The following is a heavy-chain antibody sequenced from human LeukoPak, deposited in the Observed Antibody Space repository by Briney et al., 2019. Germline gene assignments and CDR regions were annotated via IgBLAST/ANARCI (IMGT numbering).Heavy chain of an antibody. J-gene: IGHJ5*02. CDR1: GFTFTDYY. Sequence: NTGGCLRLSCAASGFTFTDYYMSWIRQAPGKGLEWVSYLSTSTTFINYADSVRGRFTISRDNAKNSLYLQMNSLRAEDTAVYYCARSPDVVETWFDLRGQGTLVTVSS. CDR3: ARSPDVVETWFDL. CDR2: LSTSTTFI. V-gene: IGHV3-11*03. D-gene: IGHD2-21*01.